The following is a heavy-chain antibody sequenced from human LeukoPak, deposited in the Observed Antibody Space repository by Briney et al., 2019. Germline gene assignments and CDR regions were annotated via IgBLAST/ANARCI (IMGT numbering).Heavy chain of an antibody. J-gene: IGHJ3*02. Sequence: SVKVSCKASGGTFSSYAISWVRQAPGQGLEWMGGIIPIFGTANYAQKFQGRVTITADESTSTAYMELSSLRSEDTVVYYCASPPLFGVVTYHAFDIWGQGTMVTVSS. CDR3: ASPPLFGVVTYHAFDI. V-gene: IGHV1-69*13. CDR2: IIPIFGTA. CDR1: GGTFSSYA. D-gene: IGHD3-3*01.